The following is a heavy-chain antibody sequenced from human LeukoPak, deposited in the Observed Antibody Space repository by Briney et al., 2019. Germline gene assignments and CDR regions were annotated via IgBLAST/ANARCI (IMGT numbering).Heavy chain of an antibody. J-gene: IGHJ4*02. D-gene: IGHD1-1*01. CDR1: GFTFSSYW. V-gene: IGHV3-7*01. CDR3: VRVKGTYFDY. CDR2: IKQDGSEK. Sequence: GGSLRLSCAASGFTFSSYWMSWVRQAPGKGLEWVANIKQDGSEKYYVDSVKGRFTISRDNAKNSLYLQMNSPTAEDTAVYFCVRVKGTYFDYWGQGALVTVSS.